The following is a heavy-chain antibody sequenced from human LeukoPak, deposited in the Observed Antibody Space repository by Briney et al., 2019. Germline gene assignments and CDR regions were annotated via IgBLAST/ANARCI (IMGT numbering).Heavy chain of an antibody. J-gene: IGHJ1*01. D-gene: IGHD3-22*01. Sequence: SETLSLTCAVYGGSFSGYYWSWIRQPPGKGLEWIGSIYYSGSTYYNPSLKSRVTISVDTSKNQFSLKLSSVTAADTAVYYCARLSTMKQTIQHWGQGTLVTVSP. CDR3: ARLSTMKQTIQH. CDR2: IYYSGST. CDR1: GGSFSGYY. V-gene: IGHV4-34*01.